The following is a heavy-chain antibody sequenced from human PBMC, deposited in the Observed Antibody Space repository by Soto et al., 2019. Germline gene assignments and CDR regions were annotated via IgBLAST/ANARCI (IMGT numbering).Heavy chain of an antibody. CDR3: AGEAALAGDKIFDY. D-gene: IGHD6-19*01. CDR2: IYHRGSP. V-gene: IGHV4-30-2*01. Sequence: PSETLSLTCSVSGGSISSGDYTWTWIRQPPGKGLDWIGYIYHRGSPYYNPSLKSRVTISVDRSKNQFSLKLSSVTAADTGVYYCAGEAALAGDKIFDYWGQGTLVTVSS. CDR1: GGSISSGDYT. J-gene: IGHJ4*02.